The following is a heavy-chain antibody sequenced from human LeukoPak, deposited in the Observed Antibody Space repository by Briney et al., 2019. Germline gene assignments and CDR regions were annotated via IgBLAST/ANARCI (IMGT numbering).Heavy chain of an antibody. CDR3: ASADHKYDSSGSHDAFDI. CDR2: ISSSSSYI. D-gene: IGHD3-22*01. J-gene: IGHJ3*02. Sequence: PGGSLRLSCAASGFTFSSYSMNWVRQAPGKGLEWVSSISSSSSYIYYADSVKGRFTISRDNAKNSLYLQMNSLRAEDTAVYYCASADHKYDSSGSHDAFDIWGQGTMVTVSS. CDR1: GFTFSSYS. V-gene: IGHV3-21*01.